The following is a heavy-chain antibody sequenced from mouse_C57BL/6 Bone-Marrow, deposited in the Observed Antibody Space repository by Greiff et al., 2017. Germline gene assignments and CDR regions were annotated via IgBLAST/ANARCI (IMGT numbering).Heavy chain of an antibody. CDR3: ARDYLWYFDV. V-gene: IGHV1-42*01. J-gene: IGHJ1*03. D-gene: IGHD2-4*01. CDR1: GYSFTGYY. CDR2: INPSTGGT. Sequence: VQLKQSGPGLVQPGASLKISCKASGYSFTGYYMNWVKQSPEKSLEWIGEINPSTGGTTYNQKFKAKATLTVDKSSSTAYMQLKILTSEDSAVYYCARDYLWYFDVWGTGTTVTVSS.